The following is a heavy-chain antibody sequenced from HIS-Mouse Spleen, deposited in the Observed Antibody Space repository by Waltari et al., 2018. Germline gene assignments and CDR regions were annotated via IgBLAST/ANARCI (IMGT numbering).Heavy chain of an antibody. CDR3: ARSPYYDFWSGYSDNWFDP. V-gene: IGHV4-31*03. CDR2: IYYSGST. Sequence: QVQLQESGPGLVKPSKTLSLTCTVSGGPISSWCSHCSWFRQHPGKGLEWIGYIYYSGSTYYNPSLKSRVTISVDTSKNQFSLKLSSVTAADTAVYYCARSPYYDFWSGYSDNWFDPWGQGTLVTVSS. D-gene: IGHD3-3*01. J-gene: IGHJ5*02. CDR1: GGPISSWCSH.